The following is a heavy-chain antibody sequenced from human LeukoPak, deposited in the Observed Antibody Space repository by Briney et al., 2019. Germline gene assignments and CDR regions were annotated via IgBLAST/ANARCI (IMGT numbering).Heavy chain of an antibody. D-gene: IGHD1-26*01. V-gene: IGHV3-53*01. J-gene: IGHJ3*02. CDR2: IYSGGST. CDR3: ARIIVGARLDAFDI. Sequence: PGGSLRLSCAASGFTVSSNYMSWVRQAPGKGLEWVSVIYSGGSTYYADSVKGRFTISRDNSKNTLYLQMNSLRAEDTAVYYCARIIVGARLDAFDIWGQGTMVTVSS. CDR1: GFTVSSNY.